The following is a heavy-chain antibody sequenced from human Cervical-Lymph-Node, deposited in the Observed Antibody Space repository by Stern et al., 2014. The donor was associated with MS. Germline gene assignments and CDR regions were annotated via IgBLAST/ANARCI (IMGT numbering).Heavy chain of an antibody. Sequence: QVQLVQSGAELKKPGSSVQVSCTTSGGISISSTITWVRQVPGQGLEWMGDISPGLDSVDYAQEFQGRFTLTADDSTNTVYMELTSLQSGDTAMYYCARDGFDSGSALAFWGQGTLVTVSS. J-gene: IGHJ4*02. CDR2: ISPGLDSV. V-gene: IGHV1-69*01. D-gene: IGHD6-19*01. CDR3: ARDGFDSGSALAF. CDR1: GGISISST.